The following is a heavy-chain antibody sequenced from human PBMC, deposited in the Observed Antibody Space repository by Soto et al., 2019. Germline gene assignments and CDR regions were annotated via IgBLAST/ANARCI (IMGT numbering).Heavy chain of an antibody. V-gene: IGHV5-10-1*01. CDR3: ARVPTYYYYGMDV. CDR1: GYSFSSYW. J-gene: IGHJ6*02. Sequence: GESLKISCKGSGYSFSSYWSSWVRQMPGKGLEWMGRIDPSDSYTNYSPSFQGHVTISADKSSSTAYLQWNSLKASDTAMYYCARVPTYYYYGMDVWGQGTTVTV. CDR2: IDPSDSYT.